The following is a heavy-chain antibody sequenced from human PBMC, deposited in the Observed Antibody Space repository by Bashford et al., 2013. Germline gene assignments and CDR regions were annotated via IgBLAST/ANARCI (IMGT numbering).Heavy chain of an antibody. J-gene: IGHJ6*03. CDR1: GYTFTSYG. V-gene: IGHV1-18*01. CDR2: ISAYNGNT. CDR3: ARGRFLEWLFDYYYMDV. D-gene: IGHD3-3*01. Sequence: SGSVKVSCKASGYTFTSYGISWVRQAPGQGLEWMGWISAYNGNTNYAQKLQGRVTMTTDTSTSTAYMELSSLRSEDTAVYYCARGRFLEWLFDYYYMDVWGKGTTVTVSS.